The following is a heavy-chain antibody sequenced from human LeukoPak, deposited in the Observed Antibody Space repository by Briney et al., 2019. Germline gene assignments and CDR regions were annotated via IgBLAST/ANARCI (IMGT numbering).Heavy chain of an antibody. J-gene: IGHJ5*02. CDR1: GGTFSSYA. Sequence: SVKVSCKASGGTFSSYAISRVRQAPGQGLEWMGRIIPILGIANYAQKFQGRVTITADKSTSTAYMELSSLRSEDTAVYYCARVAEDTAMVSWGQGTLVTASS. CDR2: IIPILGIA. D-gene: IGHD5-18*01. CDR3: ARVAEDTAMVS. V-gene: IGHV1-69*04.